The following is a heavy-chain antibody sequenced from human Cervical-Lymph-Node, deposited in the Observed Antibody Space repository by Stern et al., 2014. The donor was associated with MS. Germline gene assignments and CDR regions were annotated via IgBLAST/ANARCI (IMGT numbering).Heavy chain of an antibody. D-gene: IGHD2-21*02. V-gene: IGHV1-69*01. CDR3: ARGAYCGGDCYWGWFDS. J-gene: IGHJ5*01. CDR1: GGTFSDYA. Sequence: VQLVETGAEVTKPGSSGKVSCKASGGTFSDYAISWVRQAPGQGLEWMGGIIPIFGSTDYAQNFQGRVTITADESTTTAYMDLSSLRSEDTAVYYCARGAYCGGDCYWGWFDSWGQGTLVTVSS. CDR2: IIPIFGST.